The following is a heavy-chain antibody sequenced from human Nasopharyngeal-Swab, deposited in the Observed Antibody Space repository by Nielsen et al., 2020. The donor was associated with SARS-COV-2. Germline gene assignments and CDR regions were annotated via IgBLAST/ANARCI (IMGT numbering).Heavy chain of an antibody. J-gene: IGHJ4*02. CDR2: ISGSGDISGRGGGT. D-gene: IGHD2/OR15-2a*01. CDR1: GYSFRTYG. V-gene: IGHV3-23*01. Sequence: GESLKISCVASGYSFRTYGMTWVRQAPGKGLEWVSSISGSGDISGRGGGTYYADSVKGRFTISRDNSKNTVSLQMDSLRAEDTAVYYCAKDLRGPYFFWGQGTLVTVSS. CDR3: AKDLRGPYFF.